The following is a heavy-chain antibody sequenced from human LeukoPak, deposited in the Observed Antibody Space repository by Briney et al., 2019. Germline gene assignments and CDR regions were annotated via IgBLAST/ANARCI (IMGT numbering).Heavy chain of an antibody. V-gene: IGHV4-59*02. CDR1: GDSVSSYS. J-gene: IGHJ3*02. Sequence: SETLSLTCPMSGDSVSSYSWSWIRQPPGKGLEWIAYIFFVGTTHYNPSLKSRATISIDTSKNQFSLKLTSVIAADTAMYYCARRGWSDAFDIWGQGTMVTVSS. CDR3: ARRGWSDAFDI. D-gene: IGHD6-19*01. CDR2: IFFVGTT.